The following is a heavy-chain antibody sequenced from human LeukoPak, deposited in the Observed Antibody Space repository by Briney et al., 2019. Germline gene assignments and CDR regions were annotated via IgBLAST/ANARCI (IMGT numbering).Heavy chain of an antibody. D-gene: IGHD2-15*01. CDR2: ITSSGRTT. V-gene: IGHV3-48*03. J-gene: IGHJ4*02. Sequence: GGSLRLSCAASGFTFNRYEMNWVRQAPGKGLEWVSYITSSGRTTSYADSVKGRFTISRDNAENSLSLQMNSLRAEDTAIYYCARESPHCSGVSCFFDYWGQGTLVTVSS. CDR1: GFTFNRYE. CDR3: ARESPHCSGVSCFFDY.